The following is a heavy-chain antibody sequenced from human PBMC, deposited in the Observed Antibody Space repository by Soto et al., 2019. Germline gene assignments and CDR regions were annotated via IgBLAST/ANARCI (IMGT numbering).Heavy chain of an antibody. CDR3: VMVDNYVTPTPQDV. CDR1: GYIFVNYG. Sequence: QVQLVQSGDEVKKPGASVKVSCKASGYIFVNYGIAWVRQSPGQGLEWVGWTSPYTGNTHSASKFQGRPTITTDTSTSTAHMEMRRLTSDDTAVYYCVMVDNYVTPTPQDVWGQGTTVTVSS. CDR2: TSPYTGNT. V-gene: IGHV1-18*01. D-gene: IGHD3-16*01. J-gene: IGHJ6*02.